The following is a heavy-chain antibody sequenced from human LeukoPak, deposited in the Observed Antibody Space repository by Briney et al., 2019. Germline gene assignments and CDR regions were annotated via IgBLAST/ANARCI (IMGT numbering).Heavy chain of an antibody. CDR3: ARSLSFAGYFDY. V-gene: IGHV4-59*04. Sequence: SETLSLTCTVSGGSISSYYWSWIRQPPGKGLEWIGNIYHTGGIDYNPSLKSRVTVSFDTSKNQFFLKVTSVAAADTAVYYCARSLSFAGYFDYWGQGILVTVSS. D-gene: IGHD2-2*03. CDR1: GGSISSYY. CDR2: IYHTGGI. J-gene: IGHJ4*02.